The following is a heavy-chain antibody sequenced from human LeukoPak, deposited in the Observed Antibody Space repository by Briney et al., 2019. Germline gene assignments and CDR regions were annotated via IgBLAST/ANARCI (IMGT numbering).Heavy chain of an antibody. CDR1: GVSISSGGYS. CDR2: IYHSGST. V-gene: IGHV4-30-2*01. D-gene: IGHD2-21*01. Sequence: SETLSLTCAVSGVSISSGGYSWSWIRQPPGKGLEWIGYIYHSGSTYYNPSLKSRVTISVDRSKNQFSLKLSSVTAADTAVYYCARGAGDSYYYGMDVWGRGTTVTVSS. CDR3: ARGAGDSYYYGMDV. J-gene: IGHJ6*02.